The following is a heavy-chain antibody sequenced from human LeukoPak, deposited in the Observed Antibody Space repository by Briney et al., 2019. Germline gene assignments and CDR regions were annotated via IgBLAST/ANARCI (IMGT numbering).Heavy chain of an antibody. D-gene: IGHD2-21*02. Sequence: GGSLRLSCAASGFTFSSYSMNWVRQAPGKGLEWVSSISGSSSYIYYADSVKGRFTISRDNAKNSLYLQMNSLRAEDTAVYYCARPVVVTAIRPDAFDIWGQGTMVTVSS. J-gene: IGHJ3*02. V-gene: IGHV3-21*01. CDR2: ISGSSSYI. CDR1: GFTFSSYS. CDR3: ARPVVVTAIRPDAFDI.